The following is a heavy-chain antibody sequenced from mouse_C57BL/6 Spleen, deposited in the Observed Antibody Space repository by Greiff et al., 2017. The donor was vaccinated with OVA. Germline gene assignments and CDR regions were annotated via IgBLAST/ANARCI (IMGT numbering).Heavy chain of an antibody. CDR1: GYSITSGYY. CDR2: ISYDGSN. CDR3: ATYDGTPPFDY. J-gene: IGHJ2*01. Sequence: DVQLQESGPGLVKPSQSLSLTCSVTGYSITSGYYWNWIRQFPGNKLEWMGYISYDGSNNYNPSLKNRISITRDTSKNQFFLKLNSVTTEDTATYYCATYDGTPPFDYWGQGTTLTVSS. V-gene: IGHV3-6*01. D-gene: IGHD2-12*01.